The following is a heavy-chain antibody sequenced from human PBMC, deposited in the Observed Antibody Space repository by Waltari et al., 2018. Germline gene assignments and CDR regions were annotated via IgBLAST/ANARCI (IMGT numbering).Heavy chain of an antibody. V-gene: IGHV5-51*01. CDR2: IYPGDSDT. D-gene: IGHD1-26*01. Sequence: EVQLVQSGAEVKRPGESLTISCQGSGYSFTSHWIGRVRQMPGKGLEWMGIIYPGDSDTRYSPSFQGQVTISADKSISTAYLQWSSLKASDTAMYYCARHEKWELPGIWGQGTMVTVSS. J-gene: IGHJ3*02. CDR1: GYSFTSHW. CDR3: ARHEKWELPGI.